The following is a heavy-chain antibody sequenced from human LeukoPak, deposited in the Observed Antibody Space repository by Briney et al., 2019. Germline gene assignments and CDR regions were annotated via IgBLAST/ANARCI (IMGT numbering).Heavy chain of an antibody. D-gene: IGHD3-10*01. CDR3: AKDRGEQFLIHYYYYMDV. V-gene: IGHV3-30*02. CDR2: IRYDGSNK. Sequence: PGGSLRLSCAASGFTFSSYGMHWVRQAPGKGLEWVAFIRYDGSNKYYADSVKGRFTISRDNSKNTLYLQMNSLRAEDTAVYYCAKDRGEQFLIHYYYYMDVWGKGTTVTISS. J-gene: IGHJ6*03. CDR1: GFTFSSYG.